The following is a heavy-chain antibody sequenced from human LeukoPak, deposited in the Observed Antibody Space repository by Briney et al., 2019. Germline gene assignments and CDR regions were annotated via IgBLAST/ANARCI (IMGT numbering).Heavy chain of an antibody. Sequence: PSGTLSLTCGVSGGSISNTNWWTWFRQPPGKGLEWIGEVNLQGSTNYNPSLKSRVAISVDKSENHISLKLTSVTAADTAVYYCARAGGVHDTPQDLDYWGQGTLVTVSS. J-gene: IGHJ4*02. CDR2: VNLQGST. V-gene: IGHV4-4*02. CDR1: GGSISNTNW. D-gene: IGHD5/OR15-5a*01. CDR3: ARAGGVHDTPQDLDY.